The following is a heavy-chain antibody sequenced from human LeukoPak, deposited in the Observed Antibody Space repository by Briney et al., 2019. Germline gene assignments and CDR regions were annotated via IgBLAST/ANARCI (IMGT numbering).Heavy chain of an antibody. CDR1: GFTFSSHR. D-gene: IGHD5-18*01. V-gene: IGHV3-7*01. Sequence: GGSLRLSCAPSGFTFSSHRMSWVRQAPGKGLEWVANIKKDGSEKYYVDSVKGRFTISRDNAKTSLYLQMNSLRAEDTAVYYCARDLSGVTGYTYGRGIDYWGQGTLVTVSS. CDR3: ARDLSGVTGYTYGRGIDY. CDR2: IKKDGSEK. J-gene: IGHJ4*02.